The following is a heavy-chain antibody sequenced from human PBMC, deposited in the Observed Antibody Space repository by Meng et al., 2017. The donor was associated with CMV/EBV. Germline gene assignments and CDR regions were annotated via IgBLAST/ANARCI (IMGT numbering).Heavy chain of an antibody. CDR2: IYYSGST. V-gene: IGHV4-30-4*08. CDR1: GGSISSGDYY. J-gene: IGHJ4*02. CDR3: ARVGRTSCYDY. Sequence: HVHLHESGPALAKPSQTLSLTRTVSGGSISSGDYYWSWIRQPPGKGLESIGYIYYSGSTYYNPSLKSRVTISVDTSKNQFSLKLSSVTAADTAVYYCARVGRTSCYDYWGQGTLVTVSS. D-gene: IGHD2-2*01.